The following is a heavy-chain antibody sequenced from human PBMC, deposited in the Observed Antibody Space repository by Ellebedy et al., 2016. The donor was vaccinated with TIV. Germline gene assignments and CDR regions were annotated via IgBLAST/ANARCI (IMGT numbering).Heavy chain of an antibody. V-gene: IGHV1-18*01. J-gene: IGHJ6*03. CDR1: GYTFTSYG. CDR2: ISAYNGNT. Sequence: ASVKVSCXASGYTFTSYGISWVRQAPGQGLEWMGWISAYNGNTNYAQKLQGRVTMTTDTSTSTAYMELRGLRSDDTAVYYCARTLTQYQLLYYMDVWGKGTTVTVSS. CDR3: ARTLTQYQLLYYMDV. D-gene: IGHD2-2*01.